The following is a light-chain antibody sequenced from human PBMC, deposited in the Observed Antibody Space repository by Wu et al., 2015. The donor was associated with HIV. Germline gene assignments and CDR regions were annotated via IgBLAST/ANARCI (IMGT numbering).Light chain of an antibody. Sequence: EIVLTQSPATLSVSPGERVTLSCRASQTIGSYLAWYQQKPGLAPRLLIYGASTRATGIPVRFSGSGSGTEFTLTISGLQSEDFGLYYCQQYNKWPPYSFGQGTKLEIK. CDR2: GAS. CDR3: QQYNKWPPYS. J-gene: IGKJ2*03. CDR1: QTIGSY. V-gene: IGKV3-15*01.